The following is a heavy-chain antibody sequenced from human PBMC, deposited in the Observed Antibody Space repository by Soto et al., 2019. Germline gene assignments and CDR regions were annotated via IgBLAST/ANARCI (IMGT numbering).Heavy chain of an antibody. V-gene: IGHV1-8*01. CDR3: ARASYNSSGYSNEKFGDY. CDR2: MNPNSGNT. J-gene: IGHJ4*02. CDR1: GYTFTSYD. D-gene: IGHD3-3*01. Sequence: ASVKVSCKASGYTFTSYDINWVRQATGQGLEWMGWMNPNSGNTGYAQKFQGRVTMTRNTSISTAYMELSSLRSEDTAVYYCARASYNSSGYSNEKFGDYWGQGTLVTVSS.